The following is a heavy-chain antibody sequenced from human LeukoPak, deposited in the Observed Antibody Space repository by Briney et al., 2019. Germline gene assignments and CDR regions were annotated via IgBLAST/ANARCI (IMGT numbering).Heavy chain of an antibody. Sequence: SETLSLTCTVSGGSISSSSYYWGWIRQPPGKGLEWIRSIYYSGSTYYNPSLKSRVTISVDTSKNQFSLKLSSVTAADTAVYYCARCTGIAENWGQGTLVTVSS. D-gene: IGHD6-13*01. V-gene: IGHV4-39*01. CDR2: IYYSGST. CDR1: GGSISSSSYY. CDR3: ARCTGIAEN. J-gene: IGHJ4*02.